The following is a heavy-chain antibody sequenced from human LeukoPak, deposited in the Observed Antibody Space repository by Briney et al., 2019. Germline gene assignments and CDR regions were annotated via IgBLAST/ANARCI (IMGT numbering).Heavy chain of an antibody. D-gene: IGHD4-17*01. Sequence: GASVKVSCKASGGTFSSYAISWVRQAPGQGLEWMGGIIPIFGTANYAQKFQGRVTITADESTSTAYMELSSLRSEDTAVYYCARAVGATVTRRRLGAFDIWGQGTMVTVSS. J-gene: IGHJ3*02. V-gene: IGHV1-69*13. CDR3: ARAVGATVTRRRLGAFDI. CDR1: GGTFSSYA. CDR2: IIPIFGTA.